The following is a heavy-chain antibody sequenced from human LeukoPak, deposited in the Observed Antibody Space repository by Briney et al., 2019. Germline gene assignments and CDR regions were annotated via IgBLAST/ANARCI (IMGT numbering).Heavy chain of an antibody. J-gene: IGHJ4*02. V-gene: IGHV3-21*04. CDR2: ISSSSSYI. CDR1: GFTFSSYS. Sequence: PGGSLRLSCAASGFTFSSYSMNCVRPAPGEGLEWVSSISSSSSYIYYADTVKGRFTISRDNSKNTLYLQMNSLRAEDTGVYYCARGKTMVYCGGDCYRFDNWGQGTLVTVSS. CDR3: ARGKTMVYCGGDCYRFDN. D-gene: IGHD2-21*02.